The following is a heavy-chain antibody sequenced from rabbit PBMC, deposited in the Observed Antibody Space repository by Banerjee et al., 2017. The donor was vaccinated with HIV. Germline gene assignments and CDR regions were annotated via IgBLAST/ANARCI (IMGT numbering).Heavy chain of an antibody. D-gene: IGHD4-1*01. J-gene: IGHJ3*01. V-gene: IGHV1S43*01. CDR3: ARGSGWGGIQLDL. Sequence: QEQLEESGGDPVKPEGSLTLTCTASGFSFSNKYVMCWVRQAPGKGLELIACIYTSTNSTWYASGVNGRFTISRSTSLTTVTLQMTSLTAADAATYFCARGSGWGGIQLDLWGPGTLVTVS. CDR1: GFSFSNKYV. CDR2: IYTSTNST.